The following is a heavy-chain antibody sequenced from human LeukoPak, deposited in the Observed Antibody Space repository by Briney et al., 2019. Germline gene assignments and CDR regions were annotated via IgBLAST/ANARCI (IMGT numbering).Heavy chain of an antibody. CDR3: ARDNIVVVAATKAYYLDY. CDR2: IYHSGST. D-gene: IGHD2-15*01. Sequence: SETLSLTCTVSGYSISSGYYWGWIRQPPGKGLEWIGSIYHSGSTYYNPSLKSRVTISVDTSKNQFSLKLSSVTAADTAVYYCARDNIVVVAATKAYYLDYWGQGTLVTVSS. V-gene: IGHV4-38-2*02. CDR1: GYSISSGYY. J-gene: IGHJ4*02.